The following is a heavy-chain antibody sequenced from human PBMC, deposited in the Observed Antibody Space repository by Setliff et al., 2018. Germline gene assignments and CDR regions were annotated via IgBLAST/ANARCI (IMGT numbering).Heavy chain of an antibody. CDR1: TLTFTKYA. D-gene: IGHD4-17*01. J-gene: IGHJ5*02. V-gene: IGHV3-23*01. CDR3: ARDPNGDYVGSFDP. CDR2: IHVSGTTT. Sequence: GGSLRLSCVASTLTFTKYAVTWVRQAPGKGLEWVSSIHVSGTTTYYADSVKGRFTISRDSSRNILYLQMNSLRAEDTASYYCARDPNGDYVGSFDPWGQGILVTVSS.